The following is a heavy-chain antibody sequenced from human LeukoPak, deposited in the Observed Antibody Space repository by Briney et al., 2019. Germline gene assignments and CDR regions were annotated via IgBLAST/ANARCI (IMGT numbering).Heavy chain of an antibody. Sequence: ASVKVSCKASGGTFSSYAISWVRQAPGQGLEWMGGIIPIFGTANYAQKFQGRVTITTDESTSTAYMELSSLRSEDTAVYYCRIAAREYYDYVWGSYRQNDAFDIWGQGTMVTVSS. CDR2: IIPIFGTA. J-gene: IGHJ3*02. D-gene: IGHD3-16*02. CDR1: GGTFSSYA. V-gene: IGHV1-69*05. CDR3: RIAAREYYDYVWGSYRQNDAFDI.